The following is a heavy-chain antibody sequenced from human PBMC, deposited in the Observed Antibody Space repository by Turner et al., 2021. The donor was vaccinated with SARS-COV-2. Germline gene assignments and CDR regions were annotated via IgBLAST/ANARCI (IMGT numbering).Heavy chain of an antibody. CDR2: ISWNSGSI. Sequence: EVQLVESGGGLVQPGRSLSLPCPASGFTFDDYAMHWVRQAPGKGLEWVSGISWNSGSIAYADSVKGRFTISRDNAKNSLYVQMHSLRAEDTALYYCAKAPNREYYDFWSGYLYYFDYWGQGTLVTVSS. D-gene: IGHD3-3*01. CDR1: GFTFDDYA. J-gene: IGHJ4*02. V-gene: IGHV3-9*01. CDR3: AKAPNREYYDFWSGYLYYFDY.